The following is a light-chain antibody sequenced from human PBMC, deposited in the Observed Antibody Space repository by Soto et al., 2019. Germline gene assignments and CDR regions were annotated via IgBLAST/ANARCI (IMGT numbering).Light chain of an antibody. J-gene: IGLJ3*02. CDR2: KNN. Sequence: QSVLTQPPSASGTPGQRVTISCSGGSYNVGKNLVYWYQQRPGTAPKLIIFKNNQRPSGVPDRFSGSNSGSSASLASSGLRSEDEADYFCAAWDDSLSAWVFGGGTKLTVL. CDR3: AAWDDSLSAWV. CDR1: SYNVGKNL. V-gene: IGLV1-47*01.